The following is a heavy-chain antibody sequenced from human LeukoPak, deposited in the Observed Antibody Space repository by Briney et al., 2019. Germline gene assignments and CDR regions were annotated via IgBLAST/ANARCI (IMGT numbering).Heavy chain of an antibody. CDR2: IYYSGST. CDR1: GGSISSGGYS. CDR3: PSSTVTTYFDAFDI. J-gene: IGHJ3*02. D-gene: IGHD4-17*01. Sequence: PSETLSLTWTVSGGSISSGGYSWSWIREPPGKGLVWIGYIYYSGSTYYNPSLKSRVTISVDTSKNQFSLKLSSVTAADTAVYYCPSSTVTTYFDAFDIWGQGTMVTVSS. V-gene: IGHV4-30-4*07.